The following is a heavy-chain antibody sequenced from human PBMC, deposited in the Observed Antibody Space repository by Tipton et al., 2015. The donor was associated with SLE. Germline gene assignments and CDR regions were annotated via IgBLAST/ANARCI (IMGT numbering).Heavy chain of an antibody. CDR1: GASISGSSW. J-gene: IGHJ4*02. CDR3: ARDPYDSWSDYQATFDY. Sequence: TLSLTCAVSGASISGSSWWSWVRQPPGKGLEWIEEIYHSGSTTYTNYNPSLKRRVTISVDNSKNQFSLNLNSVTAADTAVYYCARDPYDSWSDYQATFDYWGQGTLATVSP. CDR2: IYHSGSTTYT. D-gene: IGHD3-3*01. V-gene: IGHV4-4*02.